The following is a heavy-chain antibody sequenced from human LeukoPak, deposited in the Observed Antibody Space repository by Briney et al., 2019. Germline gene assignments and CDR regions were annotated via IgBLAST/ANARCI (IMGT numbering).Heavy chain of an antibody. J-gene: IGHJ5*02. Sequence: GGSLRLSCAASGFTFNLFAISWVRQAPGKGLEWVSSISGSGGNTYYADSVRGRFTISRDNSKNTVYLQMNSLRAEDTAIYYCAKFPGYGSGKDPRFDPWGQGTLVTVSS. CDR1: GFTFNLFA. V-gene: IGHV3-23*01. CDR3: AKFPGYGSGKDPRFDP. D-gene: IGHD3-10*01. CDR2: ISGSGGNT.